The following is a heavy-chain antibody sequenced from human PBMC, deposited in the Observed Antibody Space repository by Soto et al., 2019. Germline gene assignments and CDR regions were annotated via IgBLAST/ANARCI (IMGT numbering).Heavy chain of an antibody. CDR3: ASGPSAAAPLSDWYFDL. D-gene: IGHD2-2*01. CDR2: ISSGSYNI. Sequence: GGSLRLSCTASGFSFSSYSMNWVRQAPGKGLEWVSYISSGSYNIYYADSVKGRFTISRDNAKDSLYLQMSSPRDDDTAVYYCASGPSAAAPLSDWYFDLWGRGTLVTVSS. J-gene: IGHJ2*01. V-gene: IGHV3-48*02. CDR1: GFSFSSYS.